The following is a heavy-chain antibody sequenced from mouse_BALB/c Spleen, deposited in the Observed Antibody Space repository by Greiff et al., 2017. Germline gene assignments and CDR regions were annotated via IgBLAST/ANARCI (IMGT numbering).Heavy chain of an antibody. V-gene: IGHV2-2*02. CDR1: GFSLTSYG. CDR2: IWSGGST. D-gene: IGHD2-14*01. CDR3: ARNGNYRYDGFAY. J-gene: IGHJ3*01. Sequence: VKLQESGPGLVQPSQSLSITCTVSGFSLTSYGVHWVRQSPGKGLEWLGVIWSGGSTDYNAAFISRLSISKDNSKSQVFFKMNSLQANDTAIYYCARNGNYRYDGFAYWGQGTLVTVSA.